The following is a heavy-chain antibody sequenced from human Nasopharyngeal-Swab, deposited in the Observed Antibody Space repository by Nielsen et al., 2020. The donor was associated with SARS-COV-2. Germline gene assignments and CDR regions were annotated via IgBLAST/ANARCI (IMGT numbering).Heavy chain of an antibody. V-gene: IGHV3-30*03. D-gene: IGHD3-16*01. CDR3: ARRRPILHLGEFSSSFDS. Sequence: GGSLRLSCAVSGFTFNNYGMHWVRQAPGKGLEWVALISHEGSLKYYADSVKGRFTISRDSSKNTVYLQMNSLRPEDTAVYYCARRRPILHLGEFSSSFDSWGQGTLVTVSS. CDR2: ISHEGSLK. CDR1: GFTFNNYG. J-gene: IGHJ4*02.